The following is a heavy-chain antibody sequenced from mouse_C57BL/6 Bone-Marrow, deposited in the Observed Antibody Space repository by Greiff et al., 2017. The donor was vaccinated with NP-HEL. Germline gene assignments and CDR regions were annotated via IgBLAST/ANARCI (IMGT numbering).Heavy chain of an antibody. CDR3: ARPSMMSHFDY. Sequence: EVQRVESGGGLVQPGESLKLSCESNEYEFPSHDMSWVRKTPEKRLELVAAINSDGGSTSYPATMERRFIISRDNTKKTLYLQMRSLRSEDTALYYCARPSMMSHFDYWGQGTTLTVSS. D-gene: IGHD2-3*01. CDR1: EYEFPSHD. CDR2: INSDGGST. V-gene: IGHV5-2*01. J-gene: IGHJ2*01.